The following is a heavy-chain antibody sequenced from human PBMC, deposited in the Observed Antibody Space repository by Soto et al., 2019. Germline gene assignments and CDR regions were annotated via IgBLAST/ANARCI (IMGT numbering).Heavy chain of an antibody. Sequence: EGQLLESGGGLVQPGGSLRLSCVASGFTFRSYAMAWVRQAPWKGLEWVSGISESGGKTNYAESVRGRFSISRDNSRNTLSLLMNNVTAEDTAIYYCAKDRATIFGVVWKYGMDVWGQGTTVSVSS. D-gene: IGHD3-3*01. V-gene: IGHV3-23*01. CDR3: AKDRATIFGVVWKYGMDV. CDR1: GFTFRSYA. J-gene: IGHJ6*02. CDR2: ISESGGKT.